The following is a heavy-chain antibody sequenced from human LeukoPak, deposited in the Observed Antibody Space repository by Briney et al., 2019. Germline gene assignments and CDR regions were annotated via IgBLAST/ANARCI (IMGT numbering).Heavy chain of an antibody. D-gene: IGHD6-19*01. J-gene: IGHJ4*02. CDR1: GFTFSTYG. Sequence: GGSLRLSCAASGFTFSTYGMSWVRQAPGKGLEWVSVIYSGGSTYYADSVKGRFTISRDNSKNTLYLQMNSLRAEDTAVYYCARASSGWDEDGDYWGQGTLVTVSS. CDR2: IYSGGST. V-gene: IGHV3-66*01. CDR3: ARASSGWDEDGDY.